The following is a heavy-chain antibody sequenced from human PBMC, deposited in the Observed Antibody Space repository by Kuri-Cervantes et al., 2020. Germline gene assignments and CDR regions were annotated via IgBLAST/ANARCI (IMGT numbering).Heavy chain of an antibody. J-gene: IGHJ5*02. Sequence: ASVKVSCKAPGYAFTSYGISWVRQAPGQGLEWMGWISAYNGDTNYAQKLQGRVTMTTDTSTSTAYMGLSSLRSEDTAVYYCAGKANLFYDYVWGSYRYGEFDPWGQGTLVTVSS. D-gene: IGHD3-16*02. V-gene: IGHV1-18*01. CDR3: AGKANLFYDYVWGSYRYGEFDP. CDR2: ISAYNGDT. CDR1: GYAFTSYG.